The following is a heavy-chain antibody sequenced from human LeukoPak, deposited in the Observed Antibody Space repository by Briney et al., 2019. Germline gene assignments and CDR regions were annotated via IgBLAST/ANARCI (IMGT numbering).Heavy chain of an antibody. Sequence: ASVKVSCKASGGTFSSYAISWVRQAPGQGLEWMGGIIPIFGTANYAQKFQGRVTITADESTSTAYMELCSLRSEDTAVYYCARSGVYCSSTSCYLTGQKDYWGQGTLVTVSS. CDR2: IIPIFGTA. CDR3: ARSGVYCSSTSCYLTGQKDY. D-gene: IGHD2-2*01. V-gene: IGHV1-69*13. CDR1: GGTFSSYA. J-gene: IGHJ4*02.